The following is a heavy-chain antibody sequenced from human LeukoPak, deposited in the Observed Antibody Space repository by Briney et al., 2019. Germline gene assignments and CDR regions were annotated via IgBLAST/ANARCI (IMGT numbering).Heavy chain of an antibody. D-gene: IGHD3-22*01. Sequence: GGSLRLSCAASGFTFSSYSMNWVRQAPGKGLEWVSSISSSSSYIYYADSVKGRFTISRDNAKNSLYLQMNSLRAEDTAVYYSARDLDSSGYYCAFDIWGQGTMVTVSS. CDR1: GFTFSSYS. CDR2: ISSSSSYI. J-gene: IGHJ3*02. CDR3: ARDLDSSGYYCAFDI. V-gene: IGHV3-21*01.